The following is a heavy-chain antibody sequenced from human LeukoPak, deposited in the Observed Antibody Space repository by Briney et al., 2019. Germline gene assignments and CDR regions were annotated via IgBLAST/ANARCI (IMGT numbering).Heavy chain of an antibody. CDR1: GYTFTGYH. CDR3: ASFHCSSTSCSLDY. CDR2: INPNSGGT. V-gene: IGHV1-2*02. J-gene: IGHJ4*02. D-gene: IGHD2-2*01. Sequence: ASVKVSCKASGYTFTGYHMHWVRQAPGQGLEWMGWINPNSGGTNYAQKFQGRVTMTRDTSISTAYMELSRLRSDDTAVYYCASFHCSSTSCSLDYWGQGTLVTVSS.